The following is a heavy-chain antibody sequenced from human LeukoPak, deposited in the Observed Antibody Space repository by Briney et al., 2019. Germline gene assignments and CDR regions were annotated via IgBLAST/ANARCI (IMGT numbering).Heavy chain of an antibody. CDR2: IRNDGSNK. V-gene: IGHV3-30*02. CDR3: ANSLDY. J-gene: IGHJ4*02. CDR1: GFTFSSYG. Sequence: GGSLRLSCAASGFTFSSYGIHWVRQAPGKGLEWVAFIRNDGSNKYYADSVKGRFTITRDNSKNTLYLQMNSLRAEDTAVYYCANSLDYWGQGTLVTVSS.